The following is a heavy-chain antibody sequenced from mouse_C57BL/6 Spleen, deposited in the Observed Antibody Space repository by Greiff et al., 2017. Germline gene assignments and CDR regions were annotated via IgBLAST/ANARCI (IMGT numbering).Heavy chain of an antibody. V-gene: IGHV1-55*01. CDR2: IYPGSGST. CDR1: GYTFTSYW. Sequence: QVQLKQPGAELVKPGASVKMSCKASGYTFTSYWITWVKQRPGQGLEWIGDIYPGSGSTNYNEKFKSKATLTVDTSSSTAYMQLSSLTSEDSAVYYCARTGYYDSSYGNSFDYWGQGTTLTVSA. J-gene: IGHJ2*01. CDR3: ARTGYYDSSYGNSFDY. D-gene: IGHD1-1*01.